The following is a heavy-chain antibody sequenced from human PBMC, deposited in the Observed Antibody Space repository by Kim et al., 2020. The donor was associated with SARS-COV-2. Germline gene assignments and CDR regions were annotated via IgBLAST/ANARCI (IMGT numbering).Heavy chain of an antibody. J-gene: IGHJ4*02. D-gene: IGHD3-10*01. CDR3: ARGGFFGTFDY. V-gene: IGHV3-7*01. CDR2: IKEEGSEK. CDR1: GFTFSSYW. Sequence: GGSLRLSCAASGFTFSSYWMSWVRQAPGKGLEWVANIKEEGSEKYYVDSVKGRFTISRDNSKNSLYLQMNSLRAEDTAVYYCARGGFFGTFDYWGQGTLVTVSS.